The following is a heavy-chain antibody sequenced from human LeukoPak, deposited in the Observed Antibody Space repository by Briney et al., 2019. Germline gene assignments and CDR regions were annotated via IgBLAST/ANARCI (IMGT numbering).Heavy chain of an antibody. CDR3: ARRIVGPTSGGDY. J-gene: IGHJ4*02. D-gene: IGHD1-26*01. CDR2: IKQDGSEK. CDR1: GFTFSSYW. V-gene: IGHV3-7*01. Sequence: GGSLRLSCAASGFTFSSYWMRWVRQAPGKGLELVANIKQDGSEKYYVDSVQGRFTISRDNAKNSLYLQMNSLRVQDTAVYYCARRIVGPTSGGDYWGQGTPVTVSS.